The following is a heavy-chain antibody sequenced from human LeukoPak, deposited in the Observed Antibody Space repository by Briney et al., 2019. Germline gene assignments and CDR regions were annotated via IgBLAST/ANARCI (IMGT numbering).Heavy chain of an antibody. CDR1: GGSISSYY. V-gene: IGHV4-59*01. D-gene: IGHD3-10*01. J-gene: IGHJ3*02. CDR3: ARDRVTISMNAFDI. Sequence: SETLSLTCTVSGGSISSYYWSWMRQPPGKGLEWIGYIYYSGSTNYNPSLKSRVTISVGTSKNQFSLKLSSVTAADTAVYYCARDRVTISMNAFDIWGQGTMVTVSS. CDR2: IYYSGST.